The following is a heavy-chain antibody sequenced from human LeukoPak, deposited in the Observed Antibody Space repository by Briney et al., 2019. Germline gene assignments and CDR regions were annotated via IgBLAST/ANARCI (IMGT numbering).Heavy chain of an antibody. CDR1: GCSFTSYW. CDR2: IDPSDSYT. D-gene: IGHD2-21*02. Sequence: GESLKISCKGSGCSFTSYWISWVRQMPGKGLEWMGRIDPSDSYTNYSPSFQGHVTISADKSISTAYLQWSSLKASDTAMYYCARHSNCGGDCSDWFDPWGQGTLVTVSS. J-gene: IGHJ5*02. CDR3: ARHSNCGGDCSDWFDP. V-gene: IGHV5-10-1*01.